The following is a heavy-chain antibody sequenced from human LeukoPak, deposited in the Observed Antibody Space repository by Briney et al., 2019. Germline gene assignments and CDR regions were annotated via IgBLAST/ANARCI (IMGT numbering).Heavy chain of an antibody. V-gene: IGHV1-18*04. CDR2: ISAYNGNT. J-gene: IGHJ4*02. CDR1: GYTFTSYG. D-gene: IGHD1-26*01. CDR3: AIYRYSGPIDY. Sequence: ASVKVSCKASGYTFTSYGISWVRQAPGQGLEWMGWISAYNGNTNYAQKPQGRVTMTTDTSTSTAYMELRSLRSDDTAVYYCAIYRYSGPIDYWGQGTLVTVSS.